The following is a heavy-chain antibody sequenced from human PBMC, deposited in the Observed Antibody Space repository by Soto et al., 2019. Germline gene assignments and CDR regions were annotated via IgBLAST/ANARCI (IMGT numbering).Heavy chain of an antibody. CDR2: ISSSGSTI. CDR3: ASLGEVYFDWLRPEGYYYGMDV. V-gene: IGHV3-21*04. D-gene: IGHD3-9*01. J-gene: IGHJ6*02. Sequence: EVQLVESGGGLVKPGGSLRLSCAASGFTFSSYSMNWVRQAPGKGLEWVSSISSSGSTIYYADSVKGRFTISRDNAKNSLYLQMNSLRAEDTAVYYCASLGEVYFDWLRPEGYYYGMDVWGQGTTVTVSS. CDR1: GFTFSSYS.